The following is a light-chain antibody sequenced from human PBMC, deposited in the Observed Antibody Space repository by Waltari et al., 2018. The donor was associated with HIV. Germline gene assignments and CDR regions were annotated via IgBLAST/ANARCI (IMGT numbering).Light chain of an antibody. Sequence: EIVMTQSPATLSVSPGQRATLSCRASQSVGVNLAWYHHKTGQAPRLLIYGASTRASGISPRFSGSGSGTAFTLTISNLQSEDVAVYFCQQYSDWPPLYTFGQGTKLEIK. V-gene: IGKV3D-15*01. CDR1: QSVGVN. CDR2: GAS. CDR3: QQYSDWPPLYT. J-gene: IGKJ2*01.